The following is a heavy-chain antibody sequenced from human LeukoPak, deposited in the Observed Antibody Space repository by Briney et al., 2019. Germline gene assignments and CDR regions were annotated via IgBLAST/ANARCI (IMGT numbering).Heavy chain of an antibody. D-gene: IGHD3-10*01. V-gene: IGHV3-30-3*01. CDR2: ISSDGSNK. CDR1: GFTFSSYA. Sequence: GRALRLSCAASGFTFSSYAMHWVREAPGKGLEWVAVISSDGSNKYYADSVKGRFTISRDNSKNTLYLQMNWLRADDTAVYYCAKDVEGGSGSFYTTSFDSWGQGTLVTVSS. CDR3: AKDVEGGSGSFYTTSFDS. J-gene: IGHJ4*02.